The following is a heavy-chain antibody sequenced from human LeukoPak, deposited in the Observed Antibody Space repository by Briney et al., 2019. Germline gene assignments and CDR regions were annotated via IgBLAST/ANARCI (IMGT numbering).Heavy chain of an antibody. CDR3: ARAGYSYGYWIFGY. Sequence: SQTLSLTCTVSGGSISSGSYYWRWIRQPAGKGLEWIGRIYTSGSTNYNPSLKSRVTISVDTSKNQFSLKLSSVTAADTAVYYCARAGYSYGYWIFGYWGQGTLVTVSS. CDR2: IYTSGST. D-gene: IGHD5-18*01. V-gene: IGHV4-61*02. J-gene: IGHJ4*02. CDR1: GGSISSGSYY.